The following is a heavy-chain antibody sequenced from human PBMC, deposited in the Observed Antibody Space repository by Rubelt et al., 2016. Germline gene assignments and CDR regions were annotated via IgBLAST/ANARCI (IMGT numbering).Heavy chain of an antibody. D-gene: IGHD3-3*02. J-gene: IGHJ4*02. V-gene: IGHV3-30*14. CDR3: ARIISLAAYDY. CDR2: ISYDGSNK. Sequence: QVQLVESGGGVVQPGRSLRLSCAASGFTFSSYAMHWVRQAPGKGLEWVAVISYDGSNKYYADSVKGRFTISRDNSKNTLYLQMNSLRAEDTAVYYCARIISLAAYDYWGQGTLVTVSS. CDR1: GFTFSSYA.